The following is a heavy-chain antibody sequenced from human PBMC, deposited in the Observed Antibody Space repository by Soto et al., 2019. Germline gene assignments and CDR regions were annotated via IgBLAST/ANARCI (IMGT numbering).Heavy chain of an antibody. V-gene: IGHV1-69*12. CDR3: ARGPDYEGCFDY. Sequence: QVRLVQSGAEVKKPGSSVKVSCKASGGTFSNYAISWVRQAPGQGPEWMGGIILPFGTANYAQKFQDRVTITADESMTTTYLEMRGLRSEDTAVSYCARGPDYEGCFDYWGQGTLVTVSS. J-gene: IGHJ4*02. CDR1: GGTFSNYA. D-gene: IGHD4-17*01. CDR2: IILPFGTA.